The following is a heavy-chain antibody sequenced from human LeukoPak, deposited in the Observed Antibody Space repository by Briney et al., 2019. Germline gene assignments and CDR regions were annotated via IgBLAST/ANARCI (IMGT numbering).Heavy chain of an antibody. V-gene: IGHV3-7*01. D-gene: IGHD3-10*01. Sequence: AGGSLRLSCAASRFTFSRYWMTWVRQAPGKGLEWVANIKQDGSEKYYVDSVKGRFTISRDNAKNSLYLQMHSLRAEDTAVYYCARAPHYFSSGSYRGDAFDMWGQGTMLTVSS. CDR3: ARAPHYFSSGSYRGDAFDM. CDR2: IKQDGSEK. J-gene: IGHJ3*02. CDR1: RFTFSRYW.